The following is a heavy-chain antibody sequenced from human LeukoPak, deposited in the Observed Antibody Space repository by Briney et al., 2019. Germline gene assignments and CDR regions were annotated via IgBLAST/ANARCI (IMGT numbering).Heavy chain of an antibody. Sequence: GGSLRLSCAASGFTVSSNYMSWVRQAPGKGLEWVSVIYSGGSTYYADSVKGRFTISRDNSKNTLYLQMSSLRAEDTAVYYCARYYYGSRTSFDPWGQGTLVTVSS. CDR1: GFTVSSNY. D-gene: IGHD3-10*01. V-gene: IGHV3-53*01. CDR3: ARYYYGSRTSFDP. CDR2: IYSGGST. J-gene: IGHJ5*02.